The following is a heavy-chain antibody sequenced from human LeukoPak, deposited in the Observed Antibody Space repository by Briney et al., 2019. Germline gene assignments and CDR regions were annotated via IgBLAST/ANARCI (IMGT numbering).Heavy chain of an antibody. CDR2: ISNRGSSI. CDR3: AREGTYSSSWYRYFQQ. CDR1: GFTFSDTY. J-gene: IGHJ1*01. V-gene: IGHV3-11*01. D-gene: IGHD6-13*01. Sequence: GGSLRLSCAGSGFTFSDTYMSWIRQAPGKGLEWVSSISNRGSSIYYADSVKGRFTISRDNANNSLYLQMNSLRAEDTVVYYCAREGTYSSSWYRYFQQWGHGTLVTVSS.